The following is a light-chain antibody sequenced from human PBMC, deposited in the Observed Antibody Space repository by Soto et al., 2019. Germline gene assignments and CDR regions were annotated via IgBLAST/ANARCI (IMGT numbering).Light chain of an antibody. CDR3: QQYNNWPPIT. Sequence: EIVMTQSPATLSVSPGERATLSCRASQSVSSNLAWYQQNPGQAPRLLIYGASTRATAIPAKFSGSGSGTEFTLTISSLQSEDFAVYYCQQYNNWPPITFGQGTRLEIK. J-gene: IGKJ5*01. CDR1: QSVSSN. CDR2: GAS. V-gene: IGKV3D-15*01.